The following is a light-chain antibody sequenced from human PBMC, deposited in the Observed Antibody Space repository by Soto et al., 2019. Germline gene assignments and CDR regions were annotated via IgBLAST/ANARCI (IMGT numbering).Light chain of an antibody. Sequence: DIVMTQSPDSLSVSLGERATINCKPSQSILYRSNGKDYLAWYQQKPGHPPKLLIYWASTRESGVPDRFSGSGSGTDFTLTISSLQAEDVAVYYCQQVFTTPLTFGGGTRVEI. CDR2: WAS. CDR3: QQVFTTPLT. CDR1: QSILYRSNGKDY. J-gene: IGKJ4*01. V-gene: IGKV4-1*01.